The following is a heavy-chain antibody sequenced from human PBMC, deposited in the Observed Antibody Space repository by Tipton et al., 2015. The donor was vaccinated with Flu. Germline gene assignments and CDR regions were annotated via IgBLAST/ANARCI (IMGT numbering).Heavy chain of an antibody. CDR3: ARGHTAMVGSLYYYGMDV. CDR1: GFSVSNNY. V-gene: IGHV4-34*01. J-gene: IGHJ6*02. D-gene: IGHD5-18*01. CDR2: INHSGST. Sequence: QLVQSGGGLIQPGGSLRLSCAASGFSVSNNYLSWVRQAPGKGLEWIGEINHSGSTDYNPSLKSRVTISVDTSKNQFSLKLSSVTAADTAVYYCARGHTAMVGSLYYYGMDVWGQGTTVTVSS.